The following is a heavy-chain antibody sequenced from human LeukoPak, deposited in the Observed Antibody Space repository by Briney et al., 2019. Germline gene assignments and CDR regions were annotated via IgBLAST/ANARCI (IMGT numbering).Heavy chain of an antibody. J-gene: IGHJ6*03. V-gene: IGHV4-59*01. CDR2: IYYSGST. CDR1: GGSISSYY. CDR3: ARDRDYGDYYYYMDV. Sequence: SETLSLTCTVSGGSISSYYWSWIRQPPGKGLGWIGYIYYSGSTNYNPSLKSRVTISVDTSKNQFSLKLSSVTAADTAVYYCARDRDYGDYYYYMDVWGKGTTVTVSS. D-gene: IGHD4-17*01.